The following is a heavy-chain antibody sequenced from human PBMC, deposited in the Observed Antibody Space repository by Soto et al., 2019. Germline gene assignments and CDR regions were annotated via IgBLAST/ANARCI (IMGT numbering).Heavy chain of an antibody. D-gene: IGHD5-18*01. CDR3: ARLDVDTAMLDY. Sequence: SETLSLTCTVSGGSISSGGYYWIWIRHHPGKGLEWIGYIYYSGSTYYNPSLKSRVTISVDTSKNQFSLKLSSVTAADTAVYYCARLDVDTAMLDYWGQGTLVTVSS. CDR1: GGSISSGGYY. V-gene: IGHV4-31*03. J-gene: IGHJ4*02. CDR2: IYYSGST.